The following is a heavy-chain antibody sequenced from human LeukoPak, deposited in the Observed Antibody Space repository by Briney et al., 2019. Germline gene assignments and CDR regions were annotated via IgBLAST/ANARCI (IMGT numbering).Heavy chain of an antibody. D-gene: IGHD6-13*01. J-gene: IGHJ5*02. CDR3: ASGGSSSWYRWFDP. CDR2: IYYSGST. V-gene: IGHV4-39*01. Sequence: SETLSLTCTVSGGSISSSSYYWGWIRQPPGRGLGWIGSIYYSGSTYYNPSLKSRVTISVDTSKNQFSLKLSSVTATDTAVYYCASGGSSSWYRWFDPWGQGTLVTVSS. CDR1: GGSISSSSYY.